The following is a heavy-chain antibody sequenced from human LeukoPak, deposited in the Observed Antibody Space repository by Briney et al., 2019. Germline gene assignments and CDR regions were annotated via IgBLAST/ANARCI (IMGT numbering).Heavy chain of an antibody. Sequence: SVKVSCKASGFTFTSSAMQWVRQARGQRLEWIGWIVVGSGNTNYAQKFQERVTITRDMSTSTAYMELSSLRSEDTAVYYCAATSENDYGDYVYDYWGQGTLVTVS. V-gene: IGHV1-58*02. D-gene: IGHD4-17*01. J-gene: IGHJ4*02. CDR3: AATSENDYGDYVYDY. CDR2: IVVGSGNT. CDR1: GFTFTSSA.